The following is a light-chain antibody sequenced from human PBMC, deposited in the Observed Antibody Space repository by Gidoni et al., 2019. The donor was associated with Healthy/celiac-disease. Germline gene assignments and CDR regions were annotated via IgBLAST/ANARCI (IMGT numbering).Light chain of an antibody. Sequence: EIVMTQSPATLSVSPGERATLSCRASQSVSSNLAWYQQKPGQAPRLLIYGASTRATGIPARFSGSGSGTEFTHTISSLQSEDFAVYYCQQYNNWPPWYTFGQGTKLEIK. CDR3: QQYNNWPPWYT. J-gene: IGKJ2*01. CDR2: GAS. CDR1: QSVSSN. V-gene: IGKV3-15*01.